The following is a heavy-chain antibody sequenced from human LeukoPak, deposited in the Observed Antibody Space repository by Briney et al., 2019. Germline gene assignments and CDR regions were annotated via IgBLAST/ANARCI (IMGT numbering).Heavy chain of an antibody. CDR3: ASVSIVGATTNDY. CDR2: ISSSSSYI. CDR1: GFTVSSNY. J-gene: IGHJ4*02. D-gene: IGHD1-26*01. V-gene: IGHV3-21*01. Sequence: GGSLRLSCAASGFTVSSNYMNWVRQAPGKGLEWVSSISSSSSYIYYADSVKGRFTISRDNAKNSLYLQMNSLRAEDTAVYYCASVSIVGATTNDYWGQGTLVTVSS.